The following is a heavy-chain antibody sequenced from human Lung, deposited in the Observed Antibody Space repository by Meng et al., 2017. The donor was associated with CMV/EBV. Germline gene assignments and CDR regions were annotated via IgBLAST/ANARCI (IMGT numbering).Heavy chain of an antibody. V-gene: IGHV1-18*01. J-gene: IGHJ6*02. D-gene: IGHD2-2*01. CDR3: ARDSSGYAKSFYDYYGLDV. CDR1: GYTFTSHG. Sequence: ASVKVSXKASGYTFTSHGMSWVRQAPGQGLEWMGWISGYNGDTNYAQKLKGRVTMTTDTSTTTVYMELRSLRSDDTAVYYCARDSSGYAKSFYDYYGLDVWGQGTTVTVSS. CDR2: ISGYNGDT.